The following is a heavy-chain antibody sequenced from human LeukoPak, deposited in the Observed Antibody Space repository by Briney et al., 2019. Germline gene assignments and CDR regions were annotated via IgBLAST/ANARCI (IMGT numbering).Heavy chain of an antibody. Sequence: ASVKVSCKASGYTFTSSDINWVRQATGQGLDWMGLMNPNSGNTGYAQKFQGRVTMSRNTSISTAYMEPNNLTSEDSAVYYFPRDLSSGWYRVFGGGGEGTLVTV. CDR3: PRDLSSGWYRVFGG. D-gene: IGHD6-19*01. CDR1: GYTFTSSD. CDR2: MNPNSGNT. V-gene: IGHV1-8*01. J-gene: IGHJ4*02.